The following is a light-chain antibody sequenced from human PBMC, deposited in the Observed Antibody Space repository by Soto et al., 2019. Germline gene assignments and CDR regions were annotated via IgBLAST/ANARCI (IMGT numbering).Light chain of an antibody. CDR2: DVS. CDR3: SSYTSISPYV. J-gene: IGLJ1*01. Sequence: QSALTQPASVSGSPGQSITISCTGTSSDVGGYNYVSLYQQHPGKAPKLMIYDVSNRPSGVSNRFSGSKSGNTASLTISGLQAEDEADYYCSSYTSISPYVFGTGTKMTV. V-gene: IGLV2-14*01. CDR1: SSDVGGYNY.